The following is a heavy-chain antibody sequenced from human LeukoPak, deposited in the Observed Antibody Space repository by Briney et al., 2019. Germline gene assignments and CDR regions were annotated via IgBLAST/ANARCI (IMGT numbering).Heavy chain of an antibody. CDR2: IYYSGST. CDR1: GGSISSYY. J-gene: IGHJ4*02. Sequence: SETLSLTCTVSGGSISSYYWSWIRQPPGKGLEWIGYIYYSGSTNYNPSLKSRVTISVDTSKNQFSLKLSSVTAADTAVYYRAGAPVSSSSGYLYYFDYWGQGTLVTVSS. CDR3: AGAPVSSSSGYLYYFDY. D-gene: IGHD3-22*01. V-gene: IGHV4-59*01.